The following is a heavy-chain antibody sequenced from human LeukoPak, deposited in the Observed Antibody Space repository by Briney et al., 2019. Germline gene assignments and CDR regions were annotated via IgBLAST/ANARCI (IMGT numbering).Heavy chain of an antibody. D-gene: IGHD1-26*01. Sequence: ASVKVSCKASGYTFTGYYIHWVRQAPGQGLEWMGWINPNSGVTHYPQKFQGRVTMTRDTSISTTYMELSRLRFDDTAVYYCARGSLVGTSFDYFDYWGQGTLVTVSS. J-gene: IGHJ4*02. CDR1: GYTFTGYY. CDR3: ARGSLVGTSFDYFDY. V-gene: IGHV1-2*02. CDR2: INPNSGVT.